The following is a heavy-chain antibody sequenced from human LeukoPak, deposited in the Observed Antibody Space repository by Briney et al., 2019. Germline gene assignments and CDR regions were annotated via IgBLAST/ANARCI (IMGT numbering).Heavy chain of an antibody. D-gene: IGHD1-1*01. CDR2: IKQLGSEK. CDR3: TRQRGWDYFDN. CDR1: GFTFRTYW. V-gene: IGHV3-7*01. J-gene: IGHJ4*02. Sequence: GGSLRLSCAASGFTFRTYWMSWVRQSPGKGLEWVANIKQLGSEKYYEDSVKGRFTISRDDAKNSLYLQMNSLRGEDTAVYYCTRQRGWDYFDNGGQGTLVIVSS.